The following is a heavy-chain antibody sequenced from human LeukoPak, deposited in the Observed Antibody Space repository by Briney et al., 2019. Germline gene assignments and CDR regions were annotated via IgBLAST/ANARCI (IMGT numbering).Heavy chain of an antibody. J-gene: IGHJ5*02. V-gene: IGHV6-1*01. CDR2: TYYRSKWYN. CDR1: GDSVSSNSAA. Sequence: SQTLSLTCAISGDSVSSNSAAWNWIRQSPSRGLEWLGRTYYRSKWYNDYAVSVKSRITINPDTSKNQFSLQLNSVTPEDTAVYYCARVVRVWPSLDYATDWFDPWGQGTLVTVSS. D-gene: IGHD4-17*01. CDR3: ARVVRVWPSLDYATDWFDP.